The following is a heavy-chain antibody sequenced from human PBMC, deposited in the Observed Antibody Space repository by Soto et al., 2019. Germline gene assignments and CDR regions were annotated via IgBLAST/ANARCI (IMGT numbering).Heavy chain of an antibody. J-gene: IGHJ4*02. D-gene: IGHD2-2*01. CDR3: ARDGSYCSSTSCYYYFDY. V-gene: IGHV1-69*13. CDR1: GGTFSSYA. Sequence: ASVKVSCKASGGTFSSYAISWVRQAPGQGLEWMGGIIPIFGTANYAQKLQGRVTITADESTSTAYMELSSLRSEDTAVYYCARDGSYCSSTSCYYYFDYWGQGTLVTVSS. CDR2: IIPIFGTA.